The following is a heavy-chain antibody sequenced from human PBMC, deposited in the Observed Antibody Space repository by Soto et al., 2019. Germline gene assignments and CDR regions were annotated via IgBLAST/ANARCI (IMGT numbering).Heavy chain of an antibody. CDR1: GFTFSDYY. CDR2: ISRDGDSL. CDR3: ARPNVESIHYYHWMDV. D-gene: IGHD1-1*01. J-gene: IGHJ6*02. V-gene: IGHV3-11*01. Sequence: QVQLVELGGGLVKPGGALRLSGAASGFTFSDYYMAWIRQAPGKGLEYVSYISRDGDSLYYADSVKGRLTISMDNAKNSLSLQMNSLRAEDTAVYYCARPNVESIHYYHWMDVWGQGTTVTVSS.